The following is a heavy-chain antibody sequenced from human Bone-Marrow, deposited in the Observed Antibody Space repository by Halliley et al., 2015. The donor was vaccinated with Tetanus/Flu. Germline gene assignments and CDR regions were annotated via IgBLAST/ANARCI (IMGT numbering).Heavy chain of an antibody. CDR1: GFTFSSHW. CDR3: ARDPSYYDVSCYYFYHFGLDV. D-gene: IGHD3-22*01. Sequence: SLRLSCATSGFTFSSHWMHWVRQAPGKGLVWVARIDSDGSNTNYLDSVRGRFTISRDNAKNTVYLQMNSLRAEDTAVYYCARDPSYYDVSCYYFYHFGLDVWGQGTTVTVSS. J-gene: IGHJ6*02. V-gene: IGHV3-74*01. CDR2: IDSDGSNT.